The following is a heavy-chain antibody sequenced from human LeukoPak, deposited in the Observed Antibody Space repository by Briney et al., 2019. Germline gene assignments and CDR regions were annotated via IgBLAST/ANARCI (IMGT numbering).Heavy chain of an antibody. Sequence: PGGSLRLSCAASGFTFSSYGMHWVRQAPGKGLEWVASIWYDGSNKYYADSVKGRFTISRDNSKNTLYLQMNSLRAEDTAGYYCVKDRPTWNQPGGTYYFDYWGQGTLVTVSS. V-gene: IGHV3-33*06. J-gene: IGHJ4*02. D-gene: IGHD1-1*01. CDR3: VKDRPTWNQPGGTYYFDY. CDR2: IWYDGSNK. CDR1: GFTFSSYG.